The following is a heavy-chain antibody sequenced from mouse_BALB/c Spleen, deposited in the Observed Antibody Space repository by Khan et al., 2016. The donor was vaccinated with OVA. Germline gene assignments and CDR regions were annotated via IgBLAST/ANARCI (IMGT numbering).Heavy chain of an antibody. CDR3: ARDYWFVY. J-gene: IGHJ3*01. CDR1: GFTFSNYA. CDR2: ISTGDTT. V-gene: IGHV5-6-5*01. Sequence: EVKLMESGGGLVKPGGSLKVSCAASGFTFSNYAMSWVRQNPEKRLEWVASISTGDTTYYPDSVKGRFTISRDNARNILYLQMSSLRSDDTAMYYCARDYWFVYWGQGTLVTVSA.